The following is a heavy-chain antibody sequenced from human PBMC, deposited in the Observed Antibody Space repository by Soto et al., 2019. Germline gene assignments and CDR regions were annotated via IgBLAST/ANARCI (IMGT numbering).Heavy chain of an antibody. CDR3: AGNSVAGFHFVS. D-gene: IGHD6-19*01. V-gene: IGHV1-69*01. Sequence: SVKSSCRASGDTFSSCAISWVQQAPGQGLEWMGGIIPIFGTANYAQKYQGRVTITADESTSTAYMELSSLRSEDTAVYYCAGNSVAGFHFVSWGQGTLVTVFS. CDR2: IIPIFGTA. CDR1: GDTFSSCA. J-gene: IGHJ4*02.